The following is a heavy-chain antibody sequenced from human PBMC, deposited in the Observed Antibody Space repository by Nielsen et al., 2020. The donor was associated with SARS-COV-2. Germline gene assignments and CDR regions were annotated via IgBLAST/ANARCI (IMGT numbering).Heavy chain of an antibody. CDR3: ARDREFDY. D-gene: IGHD5-24*01. CDR2: ISYDGSNK. Sequence: GGSLRLSCAASGFTFSSYGMHWVRQAPGKGLEWVAVISYDGSNKYYADSVKGRFTISRDNSKNTLYLQMNSLRAEDTAVYYCARDREFDYWGQGTLVTVSS. V-gene: IGHV3-30*03. CDR1: GFTFSSYG. J-gene: IGHJ4*02.